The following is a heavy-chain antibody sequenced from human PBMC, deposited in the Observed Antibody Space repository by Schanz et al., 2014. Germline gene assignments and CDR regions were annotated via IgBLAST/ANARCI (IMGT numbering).Heavy chain of an antibody. V-gene: IGHV4-4*07. CDR2: IYTSGGT. CDR3: ARDPLSYSGTQEASDI. Sequence: QVQLQESGPGLVKPSETLSLTCTVSGGSISTYYWSWIRQPAGKGLEWIGRIYTSGGTNYNPSLNSRVTLSADTSKNLFSLKLTSVTAADTAVYYCARDPLSYSGTQEASDIWGQGTMVIVSS. CDR1: GGSISTYY. D-gene: IGHD1-26*01. J-gene: IGHJ3*02.